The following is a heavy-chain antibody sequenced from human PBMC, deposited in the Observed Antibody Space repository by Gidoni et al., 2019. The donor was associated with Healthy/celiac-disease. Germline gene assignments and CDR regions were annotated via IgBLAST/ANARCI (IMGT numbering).Heavy chain of an antibody. J-gene: IGHJ6*03. Sequence: QMQLVQSGPEVKKPGTSVKVSCKASGFTFTSPAMQWVRQARGQRLEWIGWIVVGSGNTNYAQKFQERVTITRDMSTSTAYMELSSLRSEDTAVYYCAASSYLEYSSSSEQSYYYYYYMDVWGKGTTVTVSS. CDR3: AASSYLEYSSSSEQSYYYYYYMDV. CDR2: IVVGSGNT. CDR1: GFTFTSPA. V-gene: IGHV1-58*02. D-gene: IGHD6-6*01.